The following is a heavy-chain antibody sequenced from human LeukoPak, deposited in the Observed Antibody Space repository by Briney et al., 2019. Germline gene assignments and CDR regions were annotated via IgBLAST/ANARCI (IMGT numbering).Heavy chain of an antibody. J-gene: IGHJ4*02. CDR1: ELTFRSYW. CDR3: AREYCSGTSCYGYFDY. CDR2: IKQDGSQI. V-gene: IGHV3-7*01. D-gene: IGHD2-2*01. Sequence: GGSLEPPCETPELTFRSYWMSWFRRAPGKGREWGPNIKQDGSQIFYVDSVKGRFTISRDTAKNSLSLQMNSLRAEDTAVYYCAREYCSGTSCYGYFDYWGQGTLVTVSS.